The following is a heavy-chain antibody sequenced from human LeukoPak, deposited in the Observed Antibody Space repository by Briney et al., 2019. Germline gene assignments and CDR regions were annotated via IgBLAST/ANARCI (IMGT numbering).Heavy chain of an antibody. CDR3: ARSGYSYRPYGDY. V-gene: IGHV3-33*01. Sequence: PGGSLRLSCAASGFTFSSYGMHWVRQAPGKGLEWVAVIWYDGSNKYYADSVKGRFTISRDNSKNTLYLQMNSLRAEDTAVYYCARSGYSYRPYGDYWGQGTLVTVSS. J-gene: IGHJ4*02. D-gene: IGHD5-18*01. CDR1: GFTFSSYG. CDR2: IWYDGSNK.